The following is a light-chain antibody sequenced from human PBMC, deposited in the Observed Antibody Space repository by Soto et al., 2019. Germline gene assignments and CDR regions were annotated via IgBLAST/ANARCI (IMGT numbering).Light chain of an antibody. CDR2: AAS. CDR3: QQYNNYFRT. J-gene: IGKJ1*01. CDR1: QSISRH. Sequence: DIQMTQSPSSLSASLGDRVTITCRASQSISRHLNWYQQKPGKAPRLLIYAASSLQSGVPSRFSGSGSGTDFILTITSLQPEDSATYYCQQYNNYFRTFGQGTKVDI. V-gene: IGKV1-39*01.